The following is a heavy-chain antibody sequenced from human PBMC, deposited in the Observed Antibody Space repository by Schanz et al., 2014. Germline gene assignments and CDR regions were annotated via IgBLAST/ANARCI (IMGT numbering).Heavy chain of an antibody. CDR1: GGTFSSYA. CDR3: AGATYSSSWYGGSEYFQH. Sequence: QVHLVQSGAEVKKPGSSVKVSCKASGGTFSSYAFSWVRQAPGQGLEWMGKIIPILGMENYAQKFQGRVTITADISTSTAYMDLSSLRSDDTAVYYCAGATYSSSWYGGSEYFQHWGQGTLVTVSS. J-gene: IGHJ1*01. V-gene: IGHV1-69*09. CDR2: IIPILGME. D-gene: IGHD6-13*01.